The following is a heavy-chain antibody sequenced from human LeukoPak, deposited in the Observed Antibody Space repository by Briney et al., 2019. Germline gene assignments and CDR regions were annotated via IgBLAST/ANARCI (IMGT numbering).Heavy chain of an antibody. CDR3: ARDRRVGDTRLDY. CDR1: GFTFSSYT. D-gene: IGHD1-26*01. V-gene: IGHV3-30-3*01. J-gene: IGHJ4*02. Sequence: PGGSLRLSCAASGFTFSSYTMHWVRQAPGKGLEWEAVISYDGNNKYYADSVKGRFTISRDNSKNTLYLQMNSLGAEDTAVYYCARDRRVGDTRLDYWGQGTLVTVSS. CDR2: ISYDGNNK.